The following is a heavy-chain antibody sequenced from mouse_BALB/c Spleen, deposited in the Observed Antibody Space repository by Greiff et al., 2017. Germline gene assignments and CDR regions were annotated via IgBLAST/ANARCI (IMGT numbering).Heavy chain of an antibody. Sequence: EVHLVESGGGLVQPGGSLRLSCATSGFTFTDYYMSWVRQPPGKALEWLGFIRNKANGYTTEYSASVKGRFTISRDNSQSILYLQMNTLRAEDSATYYCARLSYGSSQDYWGQGTTLTVSS. J-gene: IGHJ2*01. CDR2: IRNKANGYTT. D-gene: IGHD1-1*01. CDR3: ARLSYGSSQDY. CDR1: GFTFTDYY. V-gene: IGHV7-3*02.